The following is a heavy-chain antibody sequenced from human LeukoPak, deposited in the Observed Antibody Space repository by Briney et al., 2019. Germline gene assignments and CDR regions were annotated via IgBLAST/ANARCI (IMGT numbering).Heavy chain of an antibody. Sequence: GASVKVSCKTSGYTFTDYYLHWVRQAPGQGLEWMGCISPSSGVTYYAQTFQGRVTVTRDTSISTAYMELSSLRSEDTAVYYCARDSLPAAYYYDSSGYTGAFDIWGQGTMVTVSS. CDR2: ISPSSGVT. V-gene: IGHV1-2*02. CDR1: GYTFTDYY. CDR3: ARDSLPAAYYYDSSGYTGAFDI. D-gene: IGHD3-22*01. J-gene: IGHJ3*02.